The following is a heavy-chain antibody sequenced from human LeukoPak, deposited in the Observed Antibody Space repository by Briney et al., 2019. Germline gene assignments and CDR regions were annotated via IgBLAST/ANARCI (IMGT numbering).Heavy chain of an antibody. D-gene: IGHD6-19*01. Sequence: PSQTLSLTCAVSGGSISSGGYSWSWIRQPPGKGLEWIGRIYTSGSTNYNPSLKSRVTMSVDTSKNQFSLKLSSVTAADTAVYYCARVAVAGVGYYYYYYMDVWGKGTTVTVSS. CDR1: GGSISSGGYS. J-gene: IGHJ6*03. CDR2: IYTSGST. CDR3: ARVAVAGVGYYYYYYMDV. V-gene: IGHV4-61*02.